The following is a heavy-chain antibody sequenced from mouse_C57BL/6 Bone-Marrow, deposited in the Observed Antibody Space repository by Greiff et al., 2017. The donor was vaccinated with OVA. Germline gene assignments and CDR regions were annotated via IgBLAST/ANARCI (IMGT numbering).Heavy chain of an antibody. V-gene: IGHV2-2*01. J-gene: IGHJ4*01. CDR2: IWSGGST. CDR3: ASGHYYGSSYSYAMDY. D-gene: IGHD1-1*01. CDR1: GFSLTSYG. Sequence: VKLVESGPGLVQPSQSLSITCTVSGFSLTSYGVHWVRQSPGKGLEWLGVIWSGGSTDDNAAFIPSMSISKDNSKSQDFFQMTILQADDTPIYYCASGHYYGSSYSYAMDYWGQGTSVTVSS.